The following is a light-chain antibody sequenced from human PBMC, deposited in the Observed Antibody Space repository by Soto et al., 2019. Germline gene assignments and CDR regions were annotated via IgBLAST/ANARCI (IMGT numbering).Light chain of an antibody. CDR2: DAS. CDR1: QSVSRY. CDR3: HQRSDWPST. Sequence: EIVLTQSPATLSLSPGERATLSCRASQSVSRYLAWYQQKPGQAPRLLIYDASNRATGIPTRFSGSGSGIDFALTSSSLEPEEFAVYYGHQRSDWPSTFGGATKVEIK. V-gene: IGKV3-11*01. J-gene: IGKJ4*01.